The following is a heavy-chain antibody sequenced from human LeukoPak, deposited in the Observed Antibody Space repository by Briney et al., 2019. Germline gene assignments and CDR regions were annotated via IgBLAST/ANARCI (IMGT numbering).Heavy chain of an antibody. Sequence: QAGGSLRLSCAASGFTFSSYAMSWVRQAPGRGLEWVSGISGSADSTYYAASVRGRFTISRDNSKNTLYLQMNSLRAEDTAVYYCAKDLRFGELLTLDYWGQGTLVTVSS. CDR3: AKDLRFGELLTLDY. CDR1: GFTFSSYA. CDR2: ISGSADST. V-gene: IGHV3-23*01. D-gene: IGHD3-10*01. J-gene: IGHJ4*02.